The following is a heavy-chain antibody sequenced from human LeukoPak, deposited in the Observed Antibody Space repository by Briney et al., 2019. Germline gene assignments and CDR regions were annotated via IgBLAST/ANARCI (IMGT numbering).Heavy chain of an antibody. D-gene: IGHD3-10*01. CDR3: ARSKYSVRSFDY. Sequence: GRSLRLSCAASGFTFSSYATHWVRQAPGKGLEWVAVISYDGSNKYYADSVKGRFTISRDNSKNTLYLQMNSLRAEDTAVYYCARSKYSVRSFDYWGQGTLVTVSS. CDR1: GFTFSSYA. CDR2: ISYDGSNK. J-gene: IGHJ4*02. V-gene: IGHV3-30*01.